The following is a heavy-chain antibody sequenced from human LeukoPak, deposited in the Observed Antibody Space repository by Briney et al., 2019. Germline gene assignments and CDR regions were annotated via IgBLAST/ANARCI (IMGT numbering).Heavy chain of an antibody. CDR1: GFTFSSYW. V-gene: IGHV3-7*04. Sequence: GGSLRLSCAAYGFTFSSYWMHWVRQAPGKGLEWVANIKEDGSEKYYVASVKGRFTISRDNAENSLHLQMNSLRVEDTAVYYCVRAIGAYASYWGQGTLVTVSS. CDR2: IKEDGSEK. CDR3: VRAIGAYASY. J-gene: IGHJ4*02. D-gene: IGHD3-10*01.